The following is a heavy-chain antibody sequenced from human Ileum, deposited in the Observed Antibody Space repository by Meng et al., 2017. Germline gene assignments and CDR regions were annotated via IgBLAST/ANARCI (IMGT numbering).Heavy chain of an antibody. CDR3: ARWLTYGAFDI. D-gene: IGHD4-17*01. Sequence: VQLVQSGAEVKKPWASVKVSCKASGYSFTDQYIHWVRQAPGQGLDWMGRINPNSGGTNYAQRFQGRVTVTRDTSISTAYMELNWLRSDDTAVYFCARWLTYGAFDIWGQGTMVTVSS. CDR2: INPNSGGT. CDR1: GYSFTDQY. J-gene: IGHJ3*02. V-gene: IGHV1-2*06.